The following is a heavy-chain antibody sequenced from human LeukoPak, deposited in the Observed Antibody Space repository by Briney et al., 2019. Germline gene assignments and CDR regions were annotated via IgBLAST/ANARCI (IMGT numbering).Heavy chain of an antibody. J-gene: IGHJ6*02. D-gene: IGHD6-19*01. CDR2: INPSGGST. Sequence: ASVKVSCKASGYTFTSYYMHWVRQAPGQGLEWMGIINPSGGSTSYAQKLQGRVTMTTDTSTSTAYMELRSLRSDDTAVYYCARDPEQWLAIAVVYGMDVWGQGTTVTVSS. V-gene: IGHV1-46*01. CDR1: GYTFTSYY. CDR3: ARDPEQWLAIAVVYGMDV.